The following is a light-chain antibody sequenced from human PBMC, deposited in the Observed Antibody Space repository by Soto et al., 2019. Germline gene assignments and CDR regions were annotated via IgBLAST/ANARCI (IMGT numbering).Light chain of an antibody. CDR1: QGISSR. CDR2: AAS. Sequence: DIQMTPSPSSVSASVGDRVTITCRASQGISSRLAWYQQKPGKAPQLMIYAASSLQSGVPSTFSGSGSGTDFTLTISSLQSEDFAVYHCQQYNNWPPFTFGPGTKVDIK. CDR3: QQYNNWPPFT. J-gene: IGKJ3*01. V-gene: IGKV1-12*01.